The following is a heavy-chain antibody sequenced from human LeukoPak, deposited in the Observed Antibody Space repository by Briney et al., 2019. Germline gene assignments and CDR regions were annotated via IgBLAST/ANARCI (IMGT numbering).Heavy chain of an antibody. Sequence: GASLRLSCAASGFTFSGYAMSWVRQAPGKGLEGVSAISGSGGSKYYADSVKGRFTISRDNSKNTLYLQMNSLRAEDTAVYYCAKDLTMIVVVTTTSRGDYWGQGTLVTVSS. CDR1: GFTFSGYA. D-gene: IGHD3-22*01. J-gene: IGHJ4*02. CDR2: ISGSGGSK. V-gene: IGHV3-23*01. CDR3: AKDLTMIVVVTTTSRGDY.